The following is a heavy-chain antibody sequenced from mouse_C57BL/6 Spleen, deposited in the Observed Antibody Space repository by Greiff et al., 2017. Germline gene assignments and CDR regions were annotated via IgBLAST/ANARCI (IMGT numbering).Heavy chain of an antibody. J-gene: IGHJ3*01. D-gene: IGHD2-3*01. CDR1: GYTFTDYY. CDR3: AREEDGPFAY. CDR2: INPNNGGT. V-gene: IGHV1-26*01. Sequence: VQLQQSGPELVKPGASVKISCKASGYTFTDYYMNWVKQSHGKSLEWIGDINPNNGGTSYNQKFKGKATLTVDKSSSTAYMELRSLTSEDSAVYYCAREEDGPFAYWGQGTLVTVSA.